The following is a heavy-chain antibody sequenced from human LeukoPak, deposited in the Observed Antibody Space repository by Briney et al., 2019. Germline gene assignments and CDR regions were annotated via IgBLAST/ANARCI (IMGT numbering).Heavy chain of an antibody. V-gene: IGHV3-7*03. CDR1: GFTFSTYW. CDR3: APPPYANYYYGMDV. CDR2: IKQDGSEK. J-gene: IGHJ6*02. Sequence: GGSLRLSCAASGFTFSTYWMSWVRQAPGKGLEWVANIKQDGSEKYYVDSVKGRFTISRDNSKNTLYLQMNSLRAEDTAVYYCAPPPYANYYYGMDVWGQGTTVTVSS. D-gene: IGHD2-2*01.